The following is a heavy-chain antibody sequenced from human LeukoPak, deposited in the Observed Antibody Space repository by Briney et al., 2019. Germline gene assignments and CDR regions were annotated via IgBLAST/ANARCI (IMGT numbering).Heavy chain of an antibody. D-gene: IGHD1-26*01. V-gene: IGHV5-51*01. CDR2: VYPGDSDT. CDR3: ATPYSGSYGPFDY. J-gene: IGHJ4*02. Sequence: GESLKISCKGSGYSFTSYWIGWVRQMPGKGLEWMGVVYPGDSDTRYSPSFQGQVTISADKSISTAYLQWSSLKASDTAMYYCATPYSGSYGPFDYWGQGTLVTVSS. CDR1: GYSFTSYW.